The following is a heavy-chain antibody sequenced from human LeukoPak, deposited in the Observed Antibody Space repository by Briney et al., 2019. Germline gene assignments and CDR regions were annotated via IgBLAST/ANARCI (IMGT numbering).Heavy chain of an antibody. D-gene: IGHD3-3*01. Sequence: QSGGSLRLSCAASGFTFNSYAFKWARQAPGKGLEWCSYISSSRNVIYYTDSVKGRFTISRDNARNFLSLQMNSLRAEDTAVYYCARGDPIYDFWSGGDYWGQGSLVTVSS. CDR1: GFTFNSYA. CDR2: ISSSRNVI. CDR3: ARGDPIYDFWSGGDY. V-gene: IGHV3-48*01. J-gene: IGHJ4*02.